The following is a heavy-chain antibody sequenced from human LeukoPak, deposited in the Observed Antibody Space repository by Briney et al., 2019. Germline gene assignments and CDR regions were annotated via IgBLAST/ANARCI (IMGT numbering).Heavy chain of an antibody. V-gene: IGHV4-4*08. J-gene: IGHJ4*02. CDR1: GGSISSYY. Sequence: SETLSLTCTVSGGSISSYYWSWIRQPPGKGLEWIGYIYTSGSTNYNPSLKSRVTMSVDTSKNQFSLKLSSVTAADTAVYYCARGKTWNYFDYWGQGTLVTVSS. CDR3: ARGKTWNYFDY. CDR2: IYTSGST.